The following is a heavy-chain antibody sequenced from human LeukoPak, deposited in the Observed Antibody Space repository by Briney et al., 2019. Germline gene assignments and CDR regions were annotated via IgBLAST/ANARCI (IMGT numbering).Heavy chain of an antibody. CDR3: AKDGDFWSGYYFHYYYMDV. D-gene: IGHD3-3*01. CDR2: ISGSGDNT. CDR1: GFSFSSYA. V-gene: IGHV3-23*01. Sequence: GGSLKLSCAASGFSFSSYAMSWVRQAPGKGLEWVSSISGSGDNTYYAESVKGRFTISRDNSKNTLFLQMNSLRAEDTAVYYCAKDGDFWSGYYFHYYYMDVWGKGTTVTVSS. J-gene: IGHJ6*03.